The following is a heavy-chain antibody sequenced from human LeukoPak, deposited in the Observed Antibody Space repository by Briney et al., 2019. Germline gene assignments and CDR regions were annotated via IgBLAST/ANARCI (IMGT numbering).Heavy chain of an antibody. CDR2: ISDGGGIT. CDR1: GFTFDDYG. Sequence: HPGGSLRLSCAASGFTFDDYGMSWVRQAPGKGLEWVSTISDGGGITYYADSVKGRYTISRDNAKNSLYLQMDSLRAEDTAVYYCAELGITMIGGVWGKGTTVTISS. D-gene: IGHD3-10*02. CDR3: AELGITMIGGV. J-gene: IGHJ6*04. V-gene: IGHV3-23*01.